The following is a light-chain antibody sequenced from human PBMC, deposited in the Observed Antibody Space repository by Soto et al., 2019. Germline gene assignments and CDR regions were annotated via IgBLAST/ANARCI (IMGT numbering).Light chain of an antibody. CDR3: GTWDTSLSAYV. Sequence: QSVLTQPPSVSAAPEQKVTISCSGSTSNIGNNYVSWYQHLPGRAPKLLIYDNNQRPSGIPDRFSGSKSGTSATLGITGLQTGDEADYYCGTWDTSLSAYVFGTGTKLTVL. CDR1: TSNIGNNY. V-gene: IGLV1-51*01. J-gene: IGLJ1*01. CDR2: DNN.